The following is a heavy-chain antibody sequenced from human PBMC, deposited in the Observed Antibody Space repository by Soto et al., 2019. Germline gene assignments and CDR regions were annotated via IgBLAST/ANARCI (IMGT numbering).Heavy chain of an antibody. D-gene: IGHD3-9*01. CDR2: INDRGSI. CDR1: GGSFSGYY. V-gene: IGHV4-34*01. J-gene: IGHJ2*01. Sequence: QVQLQQWGAGPLRPLETLSLTCGVSGGSFSGYYWAWIRQSPGKGLEWIGEINDRGSINYNPSLKSRVSISVDTSKNHYSLNLRSVTAADTAVYSCARESHDSLTGPPWVWYFDLWGRGTLVTVSS. CDR3: ARESHDSLTGPPWVWYFDL.